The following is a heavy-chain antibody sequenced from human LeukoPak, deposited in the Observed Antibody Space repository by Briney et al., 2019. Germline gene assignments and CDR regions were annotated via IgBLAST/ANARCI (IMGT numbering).Heavy chain of an antibody. CDR1: GYTFTNYY. Sequence: ASVKVSCKGFGYTFTNYYMHWVRQAPGQGPEWMGIVNPNDGSTTYAQKFQGRVTMTSDMSTNTVYMELSSLRSDDTAEYFCAIVSPMTTVARGQGAFDIWGQGTMVIVSA. V-gene: IGHV1-46*01. D-gene: IGHD4-23*01. CDR3: AIVSPMTTVARGQGAFDI. CDR2: VNPNDGST. J-gene: IGHJ3*02.